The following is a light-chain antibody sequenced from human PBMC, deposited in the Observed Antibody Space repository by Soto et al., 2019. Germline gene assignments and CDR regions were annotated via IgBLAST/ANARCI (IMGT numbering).Light chain of an antibody. CDR2: AAS. CDR3: QQYYSYPFP. V-gene: IGKV1-8*01. Sequence: AIRMTHSPSSFSASTGDRVTITCRASQGISSYLAWYQQKPGKAPKLLIYAASTLQSGVPSRFSGSGSGTDFTLTFSCLQSKDFAIYYCQQYYSYPFPFGPGTKVDIK. CDR1: QGISSY. J-gene: IGKJ3*01.